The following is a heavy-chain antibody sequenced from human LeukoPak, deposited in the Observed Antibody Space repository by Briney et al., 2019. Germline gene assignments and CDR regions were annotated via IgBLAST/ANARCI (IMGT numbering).Heavy chain of an antibody. CDR1: GFTFSSYW. D-gene: IGHD6-19*01. Sequence: QAGGSLRLSCAASGFTFSSYWMNWVRQAPGKGLEWVANIKQDGSEKYYVDSVKGRFTISRDNAKNPLYLQMNSLRAEDMAVYYCATSQTTSGRYGNAFDIWGQGTMVTVSS. CDR3: ATSQTTSGRYGNAFDI. V-gene: IGHV3-7*01. CDR2: IKQDGSEK. J-gene: IGHJ3*02.